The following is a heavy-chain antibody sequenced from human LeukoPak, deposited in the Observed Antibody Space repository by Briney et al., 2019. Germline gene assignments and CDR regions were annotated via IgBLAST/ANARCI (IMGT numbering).Heavy chain of an antibody. CDR3: ASGRPFDY. CDR1: GFTFSGYR. CDR2: IKQDGSEK. D-gene: IGHD1-26*01. Sequence: GGSLRLSCAASGFTFSGYRMNWVRQAPGKGLKWVAYIKQDGSEKYYVDSVKGRFTISRDNAKNSLYLQMNSLGAEDTAVYYCASGRPFDYWGQGTLVTVSS. V-gene: IGHV3-7*01. J-gene: IGHJ4*02.